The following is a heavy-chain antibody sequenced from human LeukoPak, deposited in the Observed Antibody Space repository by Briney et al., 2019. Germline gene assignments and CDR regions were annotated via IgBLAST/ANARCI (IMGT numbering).Heavy chain of an antibody. D-gene: IGHD5-12*01. V-gene: IGHV4-30-2*01. CDR1: GGSISSGGYS. Sequence: SQTLSLTCAVSGGSISSGGYSWSWIRQPPGKGLEWIGYIYHSGSTYYNPSLKSRVTISVDRSKNQFSLKLSSVTAADTAVYYCARGAHVATYDYWGQGTLVTVSS. CDR2: IYHSGST. J-gene: IGHJ4*02. CDR3: ARGAHVATYDY.